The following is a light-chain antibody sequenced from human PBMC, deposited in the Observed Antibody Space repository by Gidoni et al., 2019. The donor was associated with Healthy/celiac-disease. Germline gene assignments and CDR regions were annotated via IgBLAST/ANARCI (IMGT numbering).Light chain of an antibody. CDR2: DAS. Sequence: EIVLTQSPATLSLSPGERATLSCRASQSVSSYLAWYQQKPGQAPRLLIYDASNRATGIPARFSGSGYGTDFTLTISSLEPEDFAVYYCQQRSNWFTFXPXTKVDIK. V-gene: IGKV3-11*01. J-gene: IGKJ3*01. CDR3: QQRSNWFT. CDR1: QSVSSY.